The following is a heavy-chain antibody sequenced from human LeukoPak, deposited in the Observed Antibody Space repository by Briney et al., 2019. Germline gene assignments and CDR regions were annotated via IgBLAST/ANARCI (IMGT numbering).Heavy chain of an antibody. Sequence: PSQTLSLTCADSGGSISSGGYSWSWIRQPPGKGLEWIGYIYHSGSTYYNPSLRSRVTISVDRSKNQFSLKLSSVTAADTAVYYCARGGLYDSSGYYDYWGQGTLVTVSS. CDR3: ARGGLYDSSGYYDY. CDR2: IYHSGST. V-gene: IGHV4-30-2*01. CDR1: GGSISSGGYS. J-gene: IGHJ4*02. D-gene: IGHD3-22*01.